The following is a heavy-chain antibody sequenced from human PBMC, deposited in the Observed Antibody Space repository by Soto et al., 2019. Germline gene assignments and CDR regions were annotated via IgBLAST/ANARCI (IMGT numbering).Heavy chain of an antibody. CDR3: ARRPPAALGLYDSSGLDPAASDY. CDR2: ISAYNGNT. CDR1: GYTFTSYG. J-gene: IGHJ4*02. D-gene: IGHD3-22*01. V-gene: IGHV1-18*01. Sequence: ASVKVSCKASGYTFTSYGISWVRQAPGQGLEWMGWISAYNGNTNYAQKLQGRVTMTTDTSTSTAYMELRSLRSDDTAVYYCARRPPAALGLYDSSGLDPAASDYWGQGTLVTVSS.